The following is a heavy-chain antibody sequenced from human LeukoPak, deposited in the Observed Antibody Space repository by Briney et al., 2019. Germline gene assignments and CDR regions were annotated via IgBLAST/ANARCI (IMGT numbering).Heavy chain of an antibody. D-gene: IGHD5-18*01. Sequence: ASVKVSCKASGYTFTSYYMHWVRQAPGQGLEWMGIINPSGGSTSYAQKFQGRVTMTRDMSTSTVYMGPSSLRSEDTAVYYCARLPDTAKDYWGQGTLVTVSS. J-gene: IGHJ4*02. CDR1: GYTFTSYY. CDR3: ARLPDTAKDY. V-gene: IGHV1-46*01. CDR2: INPSGGST.